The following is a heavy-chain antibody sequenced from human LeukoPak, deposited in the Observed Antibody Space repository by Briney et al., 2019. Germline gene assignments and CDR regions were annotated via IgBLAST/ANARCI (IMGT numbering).Heavy chain of an antibody. CDR2: IKKDGSEK. D-gene: IGHD6-19*01. CDR1: GFTSSSYW. V-gene: IGHV3-7*01. Sequence: GGSLRLSCAASGFTSSSYWMSWVRQAPGKGLEWVANIKKDGSEKYYVDSGKGRFTISRDNAKNSLYLQMNSLRAEDTAVYYCARQKVVAGTRDYYYYGLDVWGQGTTVTVSS. J-gene: IGHJ6*02. CDR3: ARQKVVAGTRDYYYYGLDV.